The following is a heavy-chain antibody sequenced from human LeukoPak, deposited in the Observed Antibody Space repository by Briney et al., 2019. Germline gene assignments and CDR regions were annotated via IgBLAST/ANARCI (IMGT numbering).Heavy chain of an antibody. J-gene: IGHJ6*03. V-gene: IGHV3-11*01. Sequence: GGSLRLSCAASGFTFSGYYMRWVRQAPGKGLEWISDISGGGSTIVYADSVKGRFTISRDNARDTLFLQMNSLGADDTALYYCARSSYSNGDNYHVYVSGKGTTVTVSS. CDR2: ISGGGSTI. CDR3: ARSSYSNGDNYHVYV. D-gene: IGHD4-11*01. CDR1: GFTFSGYY.